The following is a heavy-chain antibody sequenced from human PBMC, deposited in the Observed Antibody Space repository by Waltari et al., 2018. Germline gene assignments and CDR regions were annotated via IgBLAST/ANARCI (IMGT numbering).Heavy chain of an antibody. J-gene: IGHJ6*03. CDR2: IYYSGST. CDR3: ARGRAVDDFWSGYYSSYYYMDV. Sequence: QVQLQESGPGLVKPSETLSLTCTVSGGSISSYYWSWIRQPPGKGREWIGYIYYSGSTNYNPSLKSRVTISVDTSKNQFSLKLSSVTAADTAVYYCARGRAVDDFWSGYYSSYYYMDVWGKGTTVTVSS. D-gene: IGHD3-3*01. V-gene: IGHV4-59*01. CDR1: GGSISSYY.